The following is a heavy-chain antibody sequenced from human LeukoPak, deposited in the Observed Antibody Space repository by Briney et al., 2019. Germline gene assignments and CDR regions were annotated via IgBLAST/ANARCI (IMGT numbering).Heavy chain of an antibody. J-gene: IGHJ3*02. D-gene: IGHD2-15*01. CDR2: ISSSGSTI. CDR3: ARDYCSGGSCHDAFDI. V-gene: IGHV3-48*03. CDR1: GFTFSSYE. Sequence: GGSLRLSCAASGFTFSSYEMHWVRQAPGKGLEWVSYISSSGSTIYYADSVKGRFTISRDNAKNSLYMQMNSLRAEDTAVDYFARDYCSGGSCHDAFDIWVQGTMVTVSS.